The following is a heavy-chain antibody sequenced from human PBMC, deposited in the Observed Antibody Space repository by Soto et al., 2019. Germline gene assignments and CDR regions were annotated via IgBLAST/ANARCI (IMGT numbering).Heavy chain of an antibody. Sequence: ASVKVSCKASGYTFTSYDINWVRQATGQGLEWMGWMNPNSGNTGYAQKFQGRVTMTRNTSISTAYMELSNLRSEDTAVYYCARGEGADYGGNSGRDYWGQGTLVTVSS. CDR1: GYTFTSYD. CDR2: MNPNSGNT. V-gene: IGHV1-8*01. D-gene: IGHD4-17*01. CDR3: ARGEGADYGGNSGRDY. J-gene: IGHJ4*02.